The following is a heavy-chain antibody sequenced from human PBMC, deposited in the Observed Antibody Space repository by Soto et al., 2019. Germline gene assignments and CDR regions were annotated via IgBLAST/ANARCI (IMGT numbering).Heavy chain of an antibody. J-gene: IGHJ4*02. V-gene: IGHV1-8*01. CDR2: MNPNSGNT. CDR3: ARSVEWLASFDY. Sequence: QVQLVQSGAEVKKPGASVKVSCKASGYTFTSYDINWVRQATGQGLEWMGWMNPNSGNTGYAQKFQGRXNMXRXISISTAYMELSSLRSEDTAVYYCARSVEWLASFDYWGQGTLVTVSS. CDR1: GYTFTSYD. D-gene: IGHD6-19*01.